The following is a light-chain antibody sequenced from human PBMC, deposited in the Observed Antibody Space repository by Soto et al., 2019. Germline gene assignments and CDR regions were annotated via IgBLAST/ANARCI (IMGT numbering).Light chain of an antibody. Sequence: QSVLTQPPPASGTPGQRVSMSCSGSSSNIGSNTVNWYQQFPGTAPKLLIYYNNQRPSGVPDRFSGSKSGTSASLAISGLQSEDEADYYCSTWDDSLSAVLFGGGTKLTVL. CDR3: STWDDSLSAVL. J-gene: IGLJ2*01. V-gene: IGLV1-44*01. CDR2: YNN. CDR1: SSNIGSNT.